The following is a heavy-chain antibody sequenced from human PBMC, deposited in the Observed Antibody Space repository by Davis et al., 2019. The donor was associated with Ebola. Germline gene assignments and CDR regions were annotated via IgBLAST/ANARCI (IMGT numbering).Heavy chain of an antibody. CDR2: IIPMFRSP. CDR3: ARVRTGYYFDSSDSPSWFGP. Sequence: SVKVSCKTSGDTFDSFAVGWVRQAPGQGLEWMGGIIPMFRSPKYAQKFQDRVTITADRSSTTVYMELSSLRSEDTAVYYCARVRTGYYFDSSDSPSWFGPWGQGTQVTVSS. CDR1: GDTFDSFA. V-gene: IGHV1-69*06. J-gene: IGHJ5*02. D-gene: IGHD3-22*01.